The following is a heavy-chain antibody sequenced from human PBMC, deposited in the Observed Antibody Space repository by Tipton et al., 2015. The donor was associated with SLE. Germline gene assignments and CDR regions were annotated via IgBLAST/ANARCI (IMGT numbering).Heavy chain of an antibody. D-gene: IGHD3-16*01. CDR1: GFNFGDYT. V-gene: IGHV3-43*01. Sequence: SLRLSCAASGFNFGDYTMHWVRQRPGKSLEWVPLIGWDGSTSYYADSVQGRFTISRDNRKNSLYLQMNTLKTDDTALYYCARPYDRARSYAVHYDSWGQGTMVTVSS. CDR2: IGWDGSTS. J-gene: IGHJ4*02. CDR3: ARPYDRARSYAVHYDS.